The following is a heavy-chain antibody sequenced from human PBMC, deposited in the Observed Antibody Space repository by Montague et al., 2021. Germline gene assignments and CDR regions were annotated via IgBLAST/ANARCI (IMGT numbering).Heavy chain of an antibody. D-gene: IGHD6-13*01. J-gene: IGHJ3*02. CDR1: GFSFSSYW. CDR2: ITHDGSST. Sequence: SLRLSCAASGFSFSSYWMHWVRQAPGEGLLWVSRITHDGSSTTFADSVKGRFTTSRDNAKATLYLQMNSLRVEDTAVYYCARNLASAAPGAFDIWGQGTMVTVSS. V-gene: IGHV3-74*01. CDR3: ARNLASAAPGAFDI.